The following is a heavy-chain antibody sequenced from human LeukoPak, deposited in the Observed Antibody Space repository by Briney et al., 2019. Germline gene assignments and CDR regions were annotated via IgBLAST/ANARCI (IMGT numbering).Heavy chain of an antibody. CDR1: GFNFRSHG. J-gene: IGHJ4*02. CDR3: ARLDSYGGLSPY. CDR2: ISSSSSTI. Sequence: PGGSLRLSCVTSGFNFRSHGMHWVRQAPGKGLEWVSYISSSSSTIYYADSVKGRFTISRDNAKNSLYLQMNSLRAEDTAVYYCARLDSYGGLSPYWGQGTLVTVSS. D-gene: IGHD5-18*01. V-gene: IGHV3-48*01.